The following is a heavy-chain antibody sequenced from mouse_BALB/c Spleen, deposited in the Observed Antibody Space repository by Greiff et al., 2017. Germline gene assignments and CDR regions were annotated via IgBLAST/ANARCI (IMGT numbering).Heavy chain of an antibody. J-gene: IGHJ4*01. Sequence: VQLQQSAAELARPGASVKMSCKASGYTFTSYTMHWVKQRPGQGLEWIGYINPSSGYTEYNQKFKDKTTLTADKSSSTAYMQLSSLTSEDSAVYYCARRFQNSFYYAMDYWGQGTSVTVSS. CDR3: ARRFQNSFYYAMDY. CDR2: INPSSGYT. CDR1: GYTFTSYT. V-gene: IGHV1-4*02.